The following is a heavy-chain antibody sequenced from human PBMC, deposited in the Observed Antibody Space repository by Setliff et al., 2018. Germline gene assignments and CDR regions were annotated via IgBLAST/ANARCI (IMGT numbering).Heavy chain of an antibody. J-gene: IGHJ4*02. CDR1: GYNFRNYW. CDR2: IYPGDSDT. D-gene: IGHD6-13*01. CDR3: ARALASAGTVYFDY. V-gene: IGHV5-51*01. Sequence: PGASLKISCKGSGYNFRNYWIAWVRQMPGKGLEWMGIIYPGDSDTRYSPSFQGQVTISADKSISTAYLQWSSLKASDTAMYYCARALASAGTVYFDYWGQGTLVTVSS.